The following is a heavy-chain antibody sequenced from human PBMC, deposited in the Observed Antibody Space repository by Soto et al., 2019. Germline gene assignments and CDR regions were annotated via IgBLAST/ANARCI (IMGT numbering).Heavy chain of an antibody. CDR2: IYHSGST. CDR3: ARTSTSGTLFDY. D-gene: IGHD1-1*01. Sequence: PSETLSLTCAVSGGSISSNNWWSWVRQPPGKGLEWIGEIYHSGSTNYNPSFKSRVAMSVDKSKNQFSLKLNSVTAADTALYYCARTSTSGTLFDYWGQGTLVTVSS. V-gene: IGHV4-4*02. CDR1: GGSISSNNW. J-gene: IGHJ4*02.